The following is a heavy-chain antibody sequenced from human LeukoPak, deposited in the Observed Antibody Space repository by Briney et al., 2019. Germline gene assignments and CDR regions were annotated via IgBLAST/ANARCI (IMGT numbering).Heavy chain of an antibody. CDR3: ARDPFVVVPAAISYYYYGMDV. V-gene: IGHV1-18*04. J-gene: IGHJ6*04. Sequence: ASVKVSCKASGYTFTSYGISWVRQAPGQGLEWMGWISAYNGNTNYAQKLQGRVTMTTDTPTSTAYMELRSLRSDDTAVYYCARDPFVVVPAAISYYYYGMDVWGKGTTVTVSS. D-gene: IGHD2-2*01. CDR2: ISAYNGNT. CDR1: GYTFTSYG.